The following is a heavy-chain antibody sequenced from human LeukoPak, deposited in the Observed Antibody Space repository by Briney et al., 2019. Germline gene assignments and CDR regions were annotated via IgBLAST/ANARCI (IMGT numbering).Heavy chain of an antibody. CDR2: IYHSGST. Sequence: PSETLSLTCTVSGYSISSGYYWGWIRQPPGKGLEWIGSIYHSGSTNYNPSLKSRVTISVDTSKNQFSLKLSSVTAADTAVYYCARRGLPLDYWGQGTLVTVSS. CDR1: GYSISSGYY. CDR3: ARRGLPLDY. J-gene: IGHJ4*02. V-gene: IGHV4-38-2*02. D-gene: IGHD3-10*01.